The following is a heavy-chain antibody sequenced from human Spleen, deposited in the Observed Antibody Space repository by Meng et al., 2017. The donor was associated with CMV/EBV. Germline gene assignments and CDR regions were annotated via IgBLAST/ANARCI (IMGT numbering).Heavy chain of an antibody. CDR3: ASGITGTLGYYYGMDV. D-gene: IGHD1-7*01. Sequence: ASVKVSCKASGYTFTGYYIHWVRQAPGQGLEWMGWINPNNGNINYAQKFQGRVTMTRDTSISTAYMELSRLRSEDTAVYYCASGITGTLGYYYGMDVWGQGTTVTVSS. V-gene: IGHV1-2*02. CDR2: INPNNGNI. J-gene: IGHJ6*02. CDR1: GYTFTGYY.